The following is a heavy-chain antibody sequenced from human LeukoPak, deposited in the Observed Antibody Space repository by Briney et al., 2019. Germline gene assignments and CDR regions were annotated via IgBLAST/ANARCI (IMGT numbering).Heavy chain of an antibody. CDR2: TYTSGTT. CDR1: GGSISSYF. D-gene: IGHD2-15*01. Sequence: PSETLSLTCFISGGSISSYFWSWVRQPAGKGLEWIGRTYTSGTTNYNTSLMSRVTLSLDTSKNQFSLKLTSVTAADTAVYYCARESGEIGRSMDVWGKGTPVTVSP. CDR3: ARESGEIGRSMDV. J-gene: IGHJ6*04. V-gene: IGHV4-4*07.